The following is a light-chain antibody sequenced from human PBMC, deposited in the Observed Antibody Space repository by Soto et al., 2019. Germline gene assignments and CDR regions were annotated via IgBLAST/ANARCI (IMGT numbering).Light chain of an antibody. CDR3: SSYTNINTRACV. Sequence: QSALTQPASVSGSPGQSITISCSGTSSDVGSYNHVAWYQQFPGKTPKLIIYEVTYRPSGVSHRFSGSKSGNTASLTISGLQAEDEAEYYCSSYTNINTRACVFGTGTKVTVL. V-gene: IGLV2-14*01. CDR1: SSDVGSYNH. CDR2: EVT. J-gene: IGLJ1*01.